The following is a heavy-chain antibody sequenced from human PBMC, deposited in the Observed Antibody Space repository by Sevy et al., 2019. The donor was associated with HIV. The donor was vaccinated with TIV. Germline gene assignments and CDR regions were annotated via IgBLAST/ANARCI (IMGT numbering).Heavy chain of an antibody. CDR1: GFTLDDYG. V-gene: IGHV3-20*04. CDR3: ARVGCPNGVCYNYYYSFMDV. CDR2: INWNSGSI. J-gene: IGHJ6*03. Sequence: GGSLRLSCAASGFTLDDYGMRWVRQAPGKGLEWVSGINWNSGSIGYADSVKGRFTISRDNAKNSLYLQMKNLRAEDTALYYCARVGCPNGVCYNYYYSFMDVWGTGTTVTVSS. D-gene: IGHD2-8*01.